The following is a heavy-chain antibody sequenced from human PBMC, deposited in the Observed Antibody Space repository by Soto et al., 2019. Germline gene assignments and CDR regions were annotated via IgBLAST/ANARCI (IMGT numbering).Heavy chain of an antibody. J-gene: IGHJ4*02. CDR1: GGTFSSYT. V-gene: IGHV1-69*08. Sequence: QVQLVQSGAEVKKPGSSVKVSCKASGGTFSSYTISWVRQAPGQGLEWRGRIIPILGIANYAQKFQGRVTITADKSTSTDYMELSSLRSEDTAVYYCAREEYYYGSGAFFDYWGQGTLVTVSS. CDR3: AREEYYYGSGAFFDY. CDR2: IIPILGIA. D-gene: IGHD3-10*01.